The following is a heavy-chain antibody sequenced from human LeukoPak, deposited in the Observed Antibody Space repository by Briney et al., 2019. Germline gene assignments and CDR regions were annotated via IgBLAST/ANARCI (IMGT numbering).Heavy chain of an antibody. CDR2: FDPEDGET. J-gene: IGHJ4*02. D-gene: IGHD1-26*01. CDR3: ATVSLQRVGATYYFDY. Sequence: ASVNVSCKVSGYTLTELSMHWVRQAPGKGLEWMGGFDPEDGETIYAQKFQGRVTMTEDTSTDTAYMELSSLRSEDTAVYYCATVSLQRVGATYYFDYWGQGTLVTVSS. CDR1: GYTLTELS. V-gene: IGHV1-24*01.